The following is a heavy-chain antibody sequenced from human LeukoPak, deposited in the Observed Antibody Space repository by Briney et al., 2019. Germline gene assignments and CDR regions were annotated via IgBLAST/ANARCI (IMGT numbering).Heavy chain of an antibody. D-gene: IGHD5-18*01. Sequence: TSETLSLTCTVSGGSVSSGSYYWSWIRQPPGKGLEWIGYIYYSGSTNYNPSLKSRVTISVDTSKNQFSLKLSSVTAADTAVYYCASGGYSYGYFPYYFDYWGQGTLVTVSS. J-gene: IGHJ4*02. CDR1: GGSVSSGSYY. V-gene: IGHV4-61*01. CDR2: IYYSGST. CDR3: ASGGYSYGYFPYYFDY.